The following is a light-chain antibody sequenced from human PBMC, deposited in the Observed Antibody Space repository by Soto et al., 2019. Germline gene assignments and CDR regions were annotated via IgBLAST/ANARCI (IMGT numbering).Light chain of an antibody. CDR1: GSVSSKS. CDR2: GAS. CDR3: QHYGGSYA. V-gene: IGKV3-20*01. Sequence: EVVLTQSAGTLSLSPGERATVSCRASGSVSSKSLVWYQQKPGQAPRLLIYGASSRATGIPYRFSGSGSGSDFTLTISRLQPEDRAVDDCQHYGGSYAFGPGTKVDI. J-gene: IGKJ3*01.